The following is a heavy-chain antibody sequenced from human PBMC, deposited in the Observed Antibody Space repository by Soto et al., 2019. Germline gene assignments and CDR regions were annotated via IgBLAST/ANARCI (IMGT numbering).Heavy chain of an antibody. CDR1: GFTFTRYS. CDR2: ISSTTNYI. V-gene: IGHV3-21*06. J-gene: IGHJ4*02. Sequence: EVQLVESGGGRVKPGGSLRLSCAASGFTFTRYSMNWVRQAPGKGLEGVSSISSTTNYIYYGDSMKGRFTISRDNAKNSLYLEMTSLIAEDTAVYYCARESEDLTSNFDYWGQGTLVTVSS. CDR3: ARESEDLTSNFDY.